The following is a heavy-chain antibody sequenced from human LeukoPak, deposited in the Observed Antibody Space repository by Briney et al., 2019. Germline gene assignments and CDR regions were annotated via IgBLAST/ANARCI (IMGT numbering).Heavy chain of an antibody. Sequence: ASVKVSCKASGYTFTSYGISWVRQAPGQGLEWMGWISAYNGNTNYAQKLQGRVTMTTDTSPSTAYLELRSLRSDDTAVYYCARDRCSSTSCYGPGGYWGQGTLVTVSS. CDR1: GYTFTSYG. V-gene: IGHV1-18*01. D-gene: IGHD2-2*01. J-gene: IGHJ4*02. CDR3: ARDRCSSTSCYGPGGY. CDR2: ISAYNGNT.